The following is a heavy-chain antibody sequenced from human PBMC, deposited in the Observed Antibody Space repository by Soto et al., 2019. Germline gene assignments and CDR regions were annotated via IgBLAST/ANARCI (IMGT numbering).Heavy chain of an antibody. J-gene: IGHJ5*02. D-gene: IGHD4-17*01. CDR1: GFTFSSYG. V-gene: IGHV3-33*01. CDR3: ARDYDGDYVGWFDP. CDR2: IWYDGSNK. Sequence: QVQLVESGGGVVQPGRSLRLSCAASGFTFSSYGMHWVRQAPGKGLAWVAVIWYDGSNKYYADSVKGRFTISRDNSKNTLYLQMNSLRAEDTAVYYCARDYDGDYVGWFDPWGQGTLVTVSS.